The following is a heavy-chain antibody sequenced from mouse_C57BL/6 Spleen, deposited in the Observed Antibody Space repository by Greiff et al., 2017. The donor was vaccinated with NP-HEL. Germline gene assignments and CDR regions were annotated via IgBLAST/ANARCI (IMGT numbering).Heavy chain of an antibody. Sequence: QVQLQQSGAELVKPGASVKLSCKASGYTFTSYWMHWVKQRPGQGLEWIGMIHPNSGSTNYNEKFKSKATLTVDKSSSTAYMQLSSLTSEDSAVYYCARRESYYYGSIYAMDYWGQGTSVTVSS. CDR1: GYTFTSYW. D-gene: IGHD1-1*01. CDR2: IHPNSGST. CDR3: ARRESYYYGSIYAMDY. V-gene: IGHV1-64*01. J-gene: IGHJ4*01.